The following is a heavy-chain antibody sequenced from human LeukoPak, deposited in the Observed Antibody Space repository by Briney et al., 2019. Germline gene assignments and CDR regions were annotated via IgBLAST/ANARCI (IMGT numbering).Heavy chain of an antibody. D-gene: IGHD5-12*01. CDR1: GFTFSSYG. CDR2: ISYDGSNK. CDR3: AKEGKHIVTTITRGLDY. V-gene: IGHV3-30*18. Sequence: GGSLRLSCAASGFTFSSYGMHWVRQAPGKGLEWVAVISYDGSNKYYADSVKGRFTISRDNSKNTLYLQMNSLRAEDTAVYYCAKEGKHIVTTITRGLDYWGQGTLVTVSS. J-gene: IGHJ4*02.